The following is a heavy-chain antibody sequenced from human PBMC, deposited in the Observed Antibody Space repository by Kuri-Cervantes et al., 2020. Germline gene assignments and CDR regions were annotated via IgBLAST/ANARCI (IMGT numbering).Heavy chain of an antibody. CDR2: IWYDGSHK. J-gene: IGHJ1*01. Sequence: GESLKISCEASGFSFSSHGMYWVRQAPGKGLEWVVVIWYDGSHKYYANSVKGRFTISRDNSKNTLYLQMNSLRAEDTAVYYCARDRRWEPLLGYFQHWGQGTLVTVSS. D-gene: IGHD1-26*01. V-gene: IGHV3-33*07. CDR3: ARDRRWEPLLGYFQH. CDR1: GFSFSSHG.